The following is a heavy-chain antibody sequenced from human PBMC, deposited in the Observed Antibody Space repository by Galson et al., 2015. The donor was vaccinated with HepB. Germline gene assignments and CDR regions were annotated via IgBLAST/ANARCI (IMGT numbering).Heavy chain of an antibody. CDR3: ARFKHNDGLDV. CDR1: GFTLRSYA. Sequence: SLRLSCAASGFTLRSYAMHWVRQAPGKGLEYVAVMSGDGGTTYYGNAVKGRFAISRDNSKNTVYLQMGSLRPEDMGVYYCARFKHNDGLDVRGRGTTVIVSS. J-gene: IGHJ6*02. V-gene: IGHV3-64*01. CDR2: MSGDGGTT. D-gene: IGHD5-24*01.